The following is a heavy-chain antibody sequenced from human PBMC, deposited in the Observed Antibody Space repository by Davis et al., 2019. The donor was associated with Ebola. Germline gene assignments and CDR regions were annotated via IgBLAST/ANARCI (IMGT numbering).Heavy chain of an antibody. D-gene: IGHD2-15*01. CDR2: INPSGGST. Sequence: ASVKVSCKASGYIFTRYYMHWVRQAPGQWLEWMGIINPSGGSTSYAQKFQGRVTMTRDTSTSTVYMELRSLRSDDTAVYYCARDGYCSGGSCYLVGYYYYYGMDVWGQGTTVTVSS. CDR1: GYIFTRYY. J-gene: IGHJ6*02. CDR3: ARDGYCSGGSCYLVGYYYYYGMDV. V-gene: IGHV1-46*01.